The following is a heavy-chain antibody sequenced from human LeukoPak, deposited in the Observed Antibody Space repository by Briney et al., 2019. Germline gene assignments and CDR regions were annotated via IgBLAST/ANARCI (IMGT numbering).Heavy chain of an antibody. CDR3: ARDDFDTSCYDY. D-gene: IGHD2-2*01. CDR2: ISSSGNSR. CDR1: GFTFSSNS. J-gene: IGHJ4*02. V-gene: IGHV3-48*04. Sequence: GGSLRLSCAASGFTFSSNSMNWVRQAPGKGLEWVSYISSSGNSREYADSVKGRFTISRDNARDSLHLQMNSLRAEDTAVYYCARDDFDTSCYDYWGQGTLVTVSS.